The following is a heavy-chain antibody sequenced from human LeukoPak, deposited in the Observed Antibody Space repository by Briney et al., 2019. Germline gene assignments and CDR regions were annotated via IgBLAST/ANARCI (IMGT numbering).Heavy chain of an antibody. CDR3: ARDFSAGTTDRDYYYYYYMDV. CDR2: IIPIFGTA. Sequence: EASVKVSCKASGGTFSSYAISWVRQAPGQGLEWMGGIIPIFGTANYAQKFQGRVTITTDESTSTAYMELSSLRSEDTAVYYCARDFSAGTTDRDYYYYYYMDVWGKGTTVTVSS. CDR1: GGTFSSYA. V-gene: IGHV1-69*05. J-gene: IGHJ6*03. D-gene: IGHD1-7*01.